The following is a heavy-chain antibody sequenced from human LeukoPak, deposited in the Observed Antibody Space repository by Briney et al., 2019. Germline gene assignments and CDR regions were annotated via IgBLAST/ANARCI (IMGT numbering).Heavy chain of an antibody. J-gene: IGHJ4*02. CDR3: ARDPGSSWYDY. D-gene: IGHD6-13*01. CDR1: GGSFSGYY. V-gene: IGHV4-34*01. CDR2: INHSGST. Sequence: PSETLSLTCAVYGGSFSGYYWSWIRQPPGKGLEWIGEINHSGSTNYNPSLKSRVTISVDTSKNQFSLKLSSVTAADTAVYYCARDPGSSWYDYWGQGTLVTVSS.